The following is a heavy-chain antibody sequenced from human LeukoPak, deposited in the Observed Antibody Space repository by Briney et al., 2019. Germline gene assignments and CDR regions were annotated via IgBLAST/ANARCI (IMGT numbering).Heavy chain of an antibody. Sequence: SETLSLTCAVSGGSISSGGYSWSWIRQPPGKGLEWIGYIYYSGSAYYNPSLKRRVAISVARSKSQFSLTLSSVTAADTAVSYCARAPSPFDYWGQGTLVPVSS. J-gene: IGHJ4*02. CDR1: GGSISSGGYS. CDR3: ARAPSPFDY. V-gene: IGHV4-30-2*01. CDR2: IYYSGSA.